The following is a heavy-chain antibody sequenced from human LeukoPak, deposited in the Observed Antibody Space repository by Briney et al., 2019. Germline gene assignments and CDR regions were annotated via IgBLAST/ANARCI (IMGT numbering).Heavy chain of an antibody. CDR3: AKDRGEYCSSTSCDRNWFDP. D-gene: IGHD2-2*01. Sequence: PGGSLRLSCAASGFTFSSYSMNWVRQAPGKGLEWVSSISSSSSYIYYADSVKGRFTISRDNSKNTLYLQMNSLRAEDTAVYYCAKDRGEYCSSTSCDRNWFDPWGQGTLVTVSS. CDR2: ISSSSSYI. V-gene: IGHV3-21*04. CDR1: GFTFSSYS. J-gene: IGHJ5*02.